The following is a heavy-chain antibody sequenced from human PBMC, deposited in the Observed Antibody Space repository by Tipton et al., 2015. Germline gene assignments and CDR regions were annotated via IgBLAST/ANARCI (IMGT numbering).Heavy chain of an antibody. V-gene: IGHV3-23*01. J-gene: IGHJ4*02. CDR2: ISGSGGNT. Sequence: SLRLSCAASGFTFSSYAVSWVRQAPGKGLEWVSAISGSGGNTYYADSVKGRFTISRDNAKNSLYLQMNRLRGEDTAVYYCARRSRQGLDYWGQGTLITVSS. CDR3: ARRSRQGLDY. CDR1: GFTFSSYA.